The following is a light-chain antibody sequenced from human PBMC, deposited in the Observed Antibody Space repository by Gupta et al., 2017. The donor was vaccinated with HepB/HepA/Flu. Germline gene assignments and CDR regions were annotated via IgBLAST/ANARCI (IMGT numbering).Light chain of an antibody. J-gene: IGLJ3*02. CDR2: EDN. V-gene: IGLV6-57*02. CDR3: QSYDSSSWV. CDR1: SGSMASNY. Sequence: FPLTQPHSETESPGKTVTISSTGSSGSMASNYVQWYQQRPGSAPTTVIYEDNQRPSGVPDRFSGSIDSSSNAASLTISGLKTEDEADYYCQSYDSSSWVFGGGTKLTVL.